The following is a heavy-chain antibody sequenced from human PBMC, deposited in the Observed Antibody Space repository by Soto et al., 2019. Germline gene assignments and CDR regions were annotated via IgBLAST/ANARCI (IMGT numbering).Heavy chain of an antibody. V-gene: IGHV3-23*01. CDR1: GFTFSSYA. CDR3: ARESYYDFWSGYSSTMEYYYYYYGMDV. J-gene: IGHJ6*02. Sequence: PGGSLRLSCAASGFTFSSYAMSWVRQAPGKGLEWVSAISGSGGSNKYYADSVKGRFTISRDNSKNTLYLQMNSLRAEDTAVYYCARESYYDFWSGYSSTMEYYYYYYGMDVWGQGTTVTVSS. D-gene: IGHD3-3*01. CDR2: ISGSGGSNK.